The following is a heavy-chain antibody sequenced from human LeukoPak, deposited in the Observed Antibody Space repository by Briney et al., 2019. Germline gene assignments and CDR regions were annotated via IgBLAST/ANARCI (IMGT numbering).Heavy chain of an antibody. CDR1: GFTFSRNY. V-gene: IGHV3-66*01. CDR3: ARVGHRHGHYFDF. CDR2: IYSAGST. Sequence: PTGGSLRLSCEASGFTFSRNYMAWVRQAPGKGLEWVSVIYSAGSTYYADSVKGRFIISRDDPKSTLYLQMNTLRAEDTAVYHCARVGHRHGHYFDFWGQGTLATVSS. J-gene: IGHJ4*02. D-gene: IGHD1-26*01.